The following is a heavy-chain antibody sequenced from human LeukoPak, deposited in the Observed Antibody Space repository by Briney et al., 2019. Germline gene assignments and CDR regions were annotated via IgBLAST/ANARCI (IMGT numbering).Heavy chain of an antibody. V-gene: IGHV3-30*02. J-gene: IGHJ4*02. Sequence: PGGSLRLSCAASGFTFSSYGMHWVRQAPGKGLEWVAFILNDGTNKYHADSVKGRFNVSRDNSKNTLYLQMNSLRTEDSAVYYCANEWLHISGTYKANNWGQGTLVTVSS. CDR3: ANEWLHISGTYKANN. CDR2: ILNDGTNK. CDR1: GFTFSSYG. D-gene: IGHD3-10*01.